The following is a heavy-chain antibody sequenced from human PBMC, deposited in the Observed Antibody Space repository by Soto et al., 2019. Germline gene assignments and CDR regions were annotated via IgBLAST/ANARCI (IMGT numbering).Heavy chain of an antibody. CDR1: GFTFSTHA. J-gene: IGHJ3*02. V-gene: IGHV3-23*01. CDR2: VGVGGGST. D-gene: IGHD6-25*01. Sequence: EVQLLESGGGLVQPGGSLGLSCAASGFTFSTHAMIWVRQAPGKGLNWVSTVGVGGGSTYYTDSVKGRFTVSRDNSKNTVYLQLNTLRAEDTAIYFCARDSGPAGGGACDIWGQGTMVTVSS. CDR3: ARDSGPAGGGACDI.